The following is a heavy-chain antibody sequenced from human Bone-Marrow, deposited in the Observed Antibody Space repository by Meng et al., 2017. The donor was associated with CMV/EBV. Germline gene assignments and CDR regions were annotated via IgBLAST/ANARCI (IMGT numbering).Heavy chain of an antibody. CDR1: GFTFNTYY. CDR3: ARDTHGYCSSTSCSDAFDI. CDR2: ISSSSSYI. Sequence: GESLKISCAASGFTFNTYYMSWVRQAPGKGLEWVSSISSSSSYIYYADSVKGRFTISRDNAKNSLYLQMSSLRAEDTAVYYCARDTHGYCSSTSCSDAFDIWGQGTVVTVSS. V-gene: IGHV3-21*01. D-gene: IGHD2-2*03. J-gene: IGHJ3*02.